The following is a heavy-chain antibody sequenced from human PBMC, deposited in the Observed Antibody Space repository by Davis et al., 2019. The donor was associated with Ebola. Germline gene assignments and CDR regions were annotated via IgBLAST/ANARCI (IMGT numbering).Heavy chain of an antibody. CDR1: GFTFSSYG. Sequence: SCAASGFTFSSYGMHWVRQAPGKGLEWVAVIWYDGSNKYYADSVKGRFTISRDNSKNTLYLQMNSLRAEDTAVYYCARGVRHQWLHLVYWGQGTLVTVSS. CDR2: IWYDGSNK. J-gene: IGHJ4*02. D-gene: IGHD2-8*01. CDR3: ARGVRHQWLHLVY. V-gene: IGHV3-33*01.